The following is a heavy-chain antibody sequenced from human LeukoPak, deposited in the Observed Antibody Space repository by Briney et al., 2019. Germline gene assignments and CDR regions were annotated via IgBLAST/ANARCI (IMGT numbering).Heavy chain of an antibody. Sequence: PSEPLSLTSAILHESFSGYYWRCIRHPRRRGLERNGEINHSGSTNYNPSLKSRVTISVDPSQNQFSLKLSSVAAADTAVYYCARVRAYDFWRYSGYFDYWGQGALVTVSP. D-gene: IGHD3-3*01. J-gene: IGHJ4*02. V-gene: IGHV4-34*01. CDR3: ARVRAYDFWRYSGYFDY. CDR2: INHSGST. CDR1: HESFSGYY.